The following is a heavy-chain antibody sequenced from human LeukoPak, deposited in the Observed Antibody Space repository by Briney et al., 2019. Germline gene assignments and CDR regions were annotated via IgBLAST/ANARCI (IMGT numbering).Heavy chain of an antibody. CDR3: TRHIYGDSTSTDY. CDR2: IRTKANSYAT. D-gene: IGHD4-17*01. CDR1: GFTFSDSA. Sequence: GGSLRLSCAASGFTFSDSAIHWVRQASGRGLEWVGRIRTKANSYATAYAASVKGRFTISRDDSKNTAYLQMNSLKTEDTAVYYCTRHIYGDSTSTDYWGQGTLVTVFS. V-gene: IGHV3-73*01. J-gene: IGHJ4*02.